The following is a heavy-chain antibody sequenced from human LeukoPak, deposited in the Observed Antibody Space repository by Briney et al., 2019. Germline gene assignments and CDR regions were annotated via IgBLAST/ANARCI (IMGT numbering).Heavy chain of an antibody. D-gene: IGHD3-3*01. CDR1: GGSFSGYY. CDR3: ARGGMTIFGVVIGRAFDY. CDR2: INHSGST. J-gene: IGHJ4*02. V-gene: IGHV4-34*01. Sequence: SETLSLTCAVYGGSFSGYYWSWIRQPPGKELEWIGEINHSGSTNYNPSLKSRVTISVDTSKNQFSLKLSSVTAADTAVYYCARGGMTIFGVVIGRAFDYWGQGTLVTVSS.